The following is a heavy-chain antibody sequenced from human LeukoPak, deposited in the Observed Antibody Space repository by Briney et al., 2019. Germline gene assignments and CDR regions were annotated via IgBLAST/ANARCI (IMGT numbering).Heavy chain of an antibody. D-gene: IGHD5-18*01. CDR2: ISGSGGST. CDR1: GFIFSTYV. J-gene: IGHJ4*02. V-gene: IGHV3-23*01. Sequence: PGRSLRLSCAASGFIFSTYVMSWVRQAPGKGLEWVAVISGSGGSTNYADSVKGRFTISRDNSKNTLYLQMNSLRAEDTAVYYCAKVLYGGYSYDYWGQGTLVTVSS. CDR3: AKVLYGGYSYDY.